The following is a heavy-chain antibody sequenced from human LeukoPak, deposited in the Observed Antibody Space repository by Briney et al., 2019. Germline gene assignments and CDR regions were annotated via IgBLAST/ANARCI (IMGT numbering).Heavy chain of an antibody. CDR1: GGSISSYY. CDR2: IYYSGST. J-gene: IGHJ3*02. D-gene: IGHD1-26*01. Sequence: PSETLSLTCTVSGGSISSYYWSWIRQPPGKGLEWIGYIYYSGSTNYNPSLKSRVTISVDTSKNQFSLKLSSVTAADTAVYYCARTTVGATGAFDIWGQGTMVTVSS. V-gene: IGHV4-59*01. CDR3: ARTTVGATGAFDI.